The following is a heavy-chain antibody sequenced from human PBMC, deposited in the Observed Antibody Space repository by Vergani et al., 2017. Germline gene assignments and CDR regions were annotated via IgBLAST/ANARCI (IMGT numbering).Heavy chain of an antibody. CDR2: INPDDSTT. CDR1: GFTFSTYW. Sequence: EVQLVESGGALVQPGGSLRLSCAASGFTFSTYWMQWVRQAPGKGLVWVSRINPDDSTTNYADSAKGRFTISRDNAKNTLYLQMNSLRVEDTAVYYCGRKQSPASLMDKPIDIWGQGTLVTVSS. V-gene: IGHV3-74*01. CDR3: GRKQSPASLMDKPIDI. D-gene: IGHD1/OR15-1a*01. J-gene: IGHJ5*02.